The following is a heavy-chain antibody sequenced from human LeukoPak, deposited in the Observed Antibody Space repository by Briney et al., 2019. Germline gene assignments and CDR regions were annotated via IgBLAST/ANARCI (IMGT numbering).Heavy chain of an antibody. D-gene: IGHD3-22*01. J-gene: IGHJ4*02. V-gene: IGHV4-59*01. Sequence: SETLSLTCTVSGGSISSYYWSWIRQPPGKGLEWIGYIYYSGSTNYNPSLKSRVTISVGTSKNQFSLKLSSVTAADTAVYYCARVQPYDSSGYYYGALDYWGQGTLVTVSS. CDR3: ARVQPYDSSGYYYGALDY. CDR1: GGSISSYY. CDR2: IYYSGST.